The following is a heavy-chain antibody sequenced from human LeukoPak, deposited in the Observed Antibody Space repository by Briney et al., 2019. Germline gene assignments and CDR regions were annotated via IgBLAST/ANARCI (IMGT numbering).Heavy chain of an antibody. CDR2: MSGSGGST. V-gene: IGHV3-23*01. CDR1: GFTFSSYG. Sequence: PGGSLRLSCAASGFTFSSYGMSWVRQAPAKGLEWVSAMSGSGGSTYYADSVKGRFTISRDNSKNTLYLQMNSLRAEDTAVYYCAKGTTVTTFDYWGQGTLVTVSS. D-gene: IGHD4-17*01. J-gene: IGHJ4*02. CDR3: AKGTTVTTFDY.